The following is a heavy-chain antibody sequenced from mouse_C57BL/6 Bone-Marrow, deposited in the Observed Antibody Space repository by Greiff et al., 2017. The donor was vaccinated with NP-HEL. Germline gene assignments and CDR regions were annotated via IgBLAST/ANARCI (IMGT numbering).Heavy chain of an antibody. CDR2: ISSGGSYT. J-gene: IGHJ1*03. CDR1: GFTFSSYG. D-gene: IGHD3-2*02. V-gene: IGHV5-6*01. Sequence: EVQGVESGGDLVKPGGSLKLSCAASGFTFSSYGMSWVRQTPDKRLEWVATISSGGSYTYYPDSVKGRFPISRDNAKNTLYLQMSSLKSEDTAMYYWARLYQSGNFDVWGTGTTVTVSS. CDR3: ARLYQSGNFDV.